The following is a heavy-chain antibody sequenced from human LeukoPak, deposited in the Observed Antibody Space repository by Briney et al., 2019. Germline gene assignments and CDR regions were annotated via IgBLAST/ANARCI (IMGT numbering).Heavy chain of an antibody. V-gene: IGHV5-51*01. J-gene: IGHJ4*02. CDR3: VKRSVQGQHSED. D-gene: IGHD3-10*01. CDR2: IYPGDSDT. Sequence: GESLMISCQASVYSFTSHWIAWVLQMPGKGLESMGIIYPGDSDTRYSPSFQGQVTISADKSINTAYLQWSSLKASDTAMYYYVKRSVQGQHSEDWGQGTLVTVSS. CDR1: VYSFTSHW.